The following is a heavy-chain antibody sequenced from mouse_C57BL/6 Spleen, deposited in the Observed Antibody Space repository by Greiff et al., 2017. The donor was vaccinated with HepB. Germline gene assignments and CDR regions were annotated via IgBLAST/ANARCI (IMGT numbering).Heavy chain of an antibody. D-gene: IGHD5-1*01. CDR3: AVLPTGGFAY. J-gene: IGHJ3*01. CDR1: GYTFTSYW. Sequence: VQLQQPGAELVKPGASVKLSCKASGYTFTSYWMQWVKQRPGQGLEWIGEIDPSDSYTNYNQKFKGKATLTVDTSSSTAYMQLTSLTSEDSAVYYCAVLPTGGFAYWGQGTLVTVSA. V-gene: IGHV1-50*01. CDR2: IDPSDSYT.